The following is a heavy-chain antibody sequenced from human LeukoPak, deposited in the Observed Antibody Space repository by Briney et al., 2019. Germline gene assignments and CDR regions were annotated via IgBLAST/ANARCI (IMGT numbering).Heavy chain of an antibody. Sequence: KPSETLSLTCTVSGGSISSYYWSWIRQPPGKGLEWIGSIYYSGSTYYNPSLKSRVTISVDTSKNQFSLKLSSVTAADTAVYYCARTYYYDILTGYQFDYWGQGTLVTVSS. V-gene: IGHV4-59*05. D-gene: IGHD3-9*01. CDR2: IYYSGST. CDR1: GGSISSYY. J-gene: IGHJ4*02. CDR3: ARTYYYDILTGYQFDY.